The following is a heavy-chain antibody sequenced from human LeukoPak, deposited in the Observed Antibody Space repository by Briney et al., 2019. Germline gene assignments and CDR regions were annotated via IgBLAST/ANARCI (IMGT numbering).Heavy chain of an antibody. Sequence: PSETLSLTCTVSGGSISSYYWSWIRQPAGKGLEWIGRIYTSGSTNYNPSLKSRVTMSVDTSKNQFSLKLSPVTAADTAVYYCARDWGIMIFGVSYEWFDPWGQGTLVTVSS. CDR1: GGSISSYY. D-gene: IGHD3-3*01. CDR3: ARDWGIMIFGVSYEWFDP. CDR2: IYTSGST. J-gene: IGHJ5*02. V-gene: IGHV4-4*07.